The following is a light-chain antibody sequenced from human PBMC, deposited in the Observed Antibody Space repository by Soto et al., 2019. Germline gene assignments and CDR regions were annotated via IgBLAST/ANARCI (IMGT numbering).Light chain of an antibody. Sequence: DIQMTQSPSTLSASFGDRVTITCLASQAISNYLAWYQQKPGKVPKLLIYGAFTLHSGVPSRFSGSGSETSFTLTISSLQPEDFATYYCQKYDGAPLTFGGGTKVDIK. J-gene: IGKJ4*01. V-gene: IGKV1-27*01. CDR1: QAISNY. CDR3: QKYDGAPLT. CDR2: GAF.